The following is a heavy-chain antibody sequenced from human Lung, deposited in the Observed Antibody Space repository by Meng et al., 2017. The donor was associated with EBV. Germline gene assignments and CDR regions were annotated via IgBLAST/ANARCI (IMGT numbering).Heavy chain of an antibody. CDR3: AHRHRLRDFDY. J-gene: IGHJ4*02. V-gene: IGHV2-5*02. D-gene: IGHD4-17*01. Sequence: QITLKGSGPTLVNPPQTRPLTCTFSGFSLSTSGVGVGWIRQPPGKALEWLALIYWDDDKRYSPSQKSRLTITKDTSKNQVVLTLTNIDPVDTATYYCAHRHRLRDFDYWGQGTLVTVSS. CDR1: GFSLSTSGVG. CDR2: IYWDDDK.